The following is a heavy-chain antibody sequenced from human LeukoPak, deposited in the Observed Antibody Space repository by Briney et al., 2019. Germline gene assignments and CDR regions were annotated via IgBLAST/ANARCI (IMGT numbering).Heavy chain of an antibody. D-gene: IGHD3-16*01. V-gene: IGHV3-30*02. J-gene: IGHJ6*03. CDR1: GFTFSSYG. Sequence: GGSLRLSCAASGFTFSSYGMHWVRQAPGKGLEWVAFIHYDGNNKYSADSVKGRFTISRDNSKNTLYLQMNSLRAEDTAVYYCARGDTVAYYYYMDVWGKGTTVTVYS. CDR2: IHYDGNNK. CDR3: ARGDTVAYYYYMDV.